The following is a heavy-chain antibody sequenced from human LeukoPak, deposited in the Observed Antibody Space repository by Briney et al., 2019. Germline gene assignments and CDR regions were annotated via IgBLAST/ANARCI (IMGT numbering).Heavy chain of an antibody. V-gene: IGHV1-2*02. D-gene: IGHD3-16*01. Sequence: ASVKVSCKASGYXFTGYYIHWVRQAPGQGLEWMGWMNPNSGGTNYAQKFQGRVTMTRDTSIRTAYMELSRLRCDDTAVYYCASGSLASYFDHWGQGTLVTVSS. CDR3: ASGSLASYFDH. J-gene: IGHJ4*02. CDR2: MNPNSGGT. CDR1: GYXFTGYY.